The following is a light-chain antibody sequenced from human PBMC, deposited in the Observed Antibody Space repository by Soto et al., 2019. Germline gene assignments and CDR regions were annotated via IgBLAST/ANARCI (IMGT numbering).Light chain of an antibody. J-gene: IGKJ4*01. CDR2: TAS. CDR3: QQTNSVPLT. Sequence: DIQMTQSPSSVSASVGDRVTITCRASQDISNYLAWYQQKPGKPPNLLIYTASSLQSGVPSKFSGSGSGTDFTLTISSLQPEDVATYYCQQTNSVPLTFGGGTKVEIK. CDR1: QDISNY. V-gene: IGKV1-12*01.